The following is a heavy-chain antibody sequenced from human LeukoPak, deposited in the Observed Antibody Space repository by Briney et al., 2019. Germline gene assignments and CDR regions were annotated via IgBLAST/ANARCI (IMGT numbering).Heavy chain of an antibody. CDR3: ARGTGYRVLDI. Sequence: GGSLRLSCAASGFAFSDYYMTWIRQAPGKGLEWISYISSNSRYTNYADSVKGRFTISRDNAKNTLYLQMNSLRAEDTAVYHCARGTGYRVLDIWGQGTMVTVSS. D-gene: IGHD3/OR15-3a*01. CDR1: GFAFSDYY. V-gene: IGHV3-11*06. CDR2: ISSNSRYT. J-gene: IGHJ3*02.